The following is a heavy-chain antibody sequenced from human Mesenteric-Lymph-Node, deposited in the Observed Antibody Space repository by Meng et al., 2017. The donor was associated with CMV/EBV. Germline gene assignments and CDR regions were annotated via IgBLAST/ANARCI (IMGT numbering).Heavy chain of an antibody. J-gene: IGHJ4*02. CDR3: GRDNWGSIDY. D-gene: IGHD7-27*01. CDR2: MSYSGST. Sequence: VRLQESGPGLGKSSETLPLTCTVSGGSFSSYHWSWIRQPPGKGVEWVGYMSYSGSTNYNPSLKSRITMSLDTSKNQFSLELSSVTAADTAVYYCGRDNWGSIDYWGQGTLVTVSS. V-gene: IGHV4-59*13. CDR1: GGSFSSYH.